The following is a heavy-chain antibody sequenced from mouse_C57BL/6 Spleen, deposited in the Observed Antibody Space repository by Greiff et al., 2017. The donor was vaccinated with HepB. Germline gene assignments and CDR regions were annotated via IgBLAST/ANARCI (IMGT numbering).Heavy chain of an antibody. D-gene: IGHD2-4*01. V-gene: IGHV3-6*01. Sequence: EVKLMESGPGLVKPSQSLSLTCSVTGYSITSGYYWNWIRQFPGNKLEWMGYISYDGSNNYNPSLKNRISITRDTSKNQFFLKLNSVTTEDTATYYCARDDYDLSAYWGQGTLVTVSA. CDR3: ARDDYDLSAY. CDR2: ISYDGSN. J-gene: IGHJ3*01. CDR1: GYSITSGYY.